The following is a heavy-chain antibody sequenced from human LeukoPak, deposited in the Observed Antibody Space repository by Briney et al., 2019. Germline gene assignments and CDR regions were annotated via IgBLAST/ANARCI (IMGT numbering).Heavy chain of an antibody. CDR1: GFTFSSYA. CDR3: ARGPIAAAENWFDP. J-gene: IGHJ5*02. D-gene: IGHD6-13*01. CDR2: ISNSGSNT. Sequence: PGGSLRLSCAASGFTFSSYAMSWVRQAPGKGLEWVSAISNSGSNTYYADSVKGRFTISRDNSKNTLYLQMNSLRAEDTAVYYCARGPIAAAENWFDPWGQGTLVTVSS. V-gene: IGHV3-23*01.